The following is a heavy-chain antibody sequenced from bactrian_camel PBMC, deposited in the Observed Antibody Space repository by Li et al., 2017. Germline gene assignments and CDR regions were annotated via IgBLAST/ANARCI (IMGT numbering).Heavy chain of an antibody. CDR2: IDSDGDT. D-gene: IGHD2*01. J-gene: IGHJ6*01. V-gene: IGHV3S26*01. Sequence: CAASGFTYSRACMGWFRQAPGKAREGIAVIDSDGDTAYAESMKDRFTISVDNAKNTLYLQMNSLKPEDTAMYYCVATLCRGGHCYTGCDWDLGYWGQGTQVTVS. CDR3: VATLCRGGHCYTGCDWDLGY. CDR1: GFTYSRAC.